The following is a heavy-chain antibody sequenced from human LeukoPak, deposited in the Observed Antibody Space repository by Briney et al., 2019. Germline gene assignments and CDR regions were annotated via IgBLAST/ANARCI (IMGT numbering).Heavy chain of an antibody. J-gene: IGHJ4*02. D-gene: IGHD6-13*01. CDR2: IYHSGST. Sequence: KPSETLSLTCAVSGGSISSGGYSWSWIRQPPGQGLEWIGYIYHSGSTYYNPSLKSRVTISVDRSKNQFSLKLSSVTAPDTAVYYCARSALPERRIRSSSWYYFDYWGQGTLVTVSS. CDR3: ARSALPERRIRSSSWYYFDY. V-gene: IGHV4-30-2*01. CDR1: GGSISSGGYS.